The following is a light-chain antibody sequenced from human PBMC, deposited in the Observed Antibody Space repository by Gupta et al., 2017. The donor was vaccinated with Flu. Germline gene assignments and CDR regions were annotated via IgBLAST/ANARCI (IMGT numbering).Light chain of an antibody. Sequence: VTISCYGTRSKMGGNYVIWYHPGPATAPKLLIFCYSQRTSGVPARFSGSKYGTSATITTTGLQAEDEADYYCAVRDATRDGRVFGGGTKINVL. CDR2: CYS. CDR1: RSKMGGNY. V-gene: IGLV1-44*01. CDR3: AVRDATRDGRV. J-gene: IGLJ3*02.